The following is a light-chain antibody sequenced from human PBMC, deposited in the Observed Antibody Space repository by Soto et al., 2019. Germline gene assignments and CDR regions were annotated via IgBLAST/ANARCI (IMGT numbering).Light chain of an antibody. V-gene: IGKV2-29*03. CDR3: MQAIDIPWT. CDR1: QTLLHSDGKTY. CDR2: EVS. Sequence: LLTQTPLFMSIMIGQTASISCTFSQTLLHSDGKTYFYWYVQKAGQAPQPLIYEVSNRFSGVPERFSGSGSRTDFTLKISRVEADDVGIYYCMQAIDIPWTFGQGTKV. J-gene: IGKJ1*01.